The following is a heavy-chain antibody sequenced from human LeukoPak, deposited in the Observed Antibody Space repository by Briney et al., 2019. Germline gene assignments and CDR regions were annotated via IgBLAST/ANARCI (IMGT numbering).Heavy chain of an antibody. V-gene: IGHV4-4*09. D-gene: IGHD6-6*01. CDR2: IYTSGST. J-gene: IGHJ4*02. Sequence: PSETLSLTCTVSGGSISRYYWSWIRQPPGKGLEWIGYIYTSGSTNYNPSLKSRVTISVDTSKNQFSLKLSSVTAADSAVYYCARLTRLSTSPDRYYLDYWGQGTLVTVSS. CDR3: ARLTRLSTSPDRYYLDY. CDR1: GGSISRYY.